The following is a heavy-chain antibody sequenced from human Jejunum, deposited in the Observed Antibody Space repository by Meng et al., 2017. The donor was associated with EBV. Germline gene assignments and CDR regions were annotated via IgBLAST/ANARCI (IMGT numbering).Heavy chain of an antibody. CDR2: IYYTGRT. Sequence: QVQGQESGPGLVQPSGTLSLTWAVSGASISSSHWWSWVRQAPGEGLEWIGEIYYTGRTNYNPSLKSRVSMSIDKSKNQFSLNLNSVTVADTAVYYCATSMSGYSYGYSWGQGTLVTVSS. V-gene: IGHV4-4*02. CDR3: ATSMSGYSYGYS. CDR1: GASISSSHW. J-gene: IGHJ5*02. D-gene: IGHD5-12*01.